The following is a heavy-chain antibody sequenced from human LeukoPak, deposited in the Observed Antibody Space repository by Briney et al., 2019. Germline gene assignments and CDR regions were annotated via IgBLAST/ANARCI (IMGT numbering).Heavy chain of an antibody. CDR3: ASKVYFDY. V-gene: IGHV3-30*03. CDR1: GFSFSSFG. J-gene: IGHJ4*02. Sequence: PGGSLRLSCAASGFSFSSFGMHWVRQAPGKGLEWVAVISYDGSSKYYADSVKGRFTISRDNSKNTLYLQMNSLRAEDTAVYYCASKVYFDYWGQGTLVTVSS. CDR2: ISYDGSSK.